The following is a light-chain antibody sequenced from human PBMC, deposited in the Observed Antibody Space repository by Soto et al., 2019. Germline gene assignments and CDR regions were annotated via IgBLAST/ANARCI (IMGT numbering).Light chain of an antibody. V-gene: IGLV4-69*01. J-gene: IGLJ2*01. CDR1: SGHSSYA. Sequence: QSVLTQSPSASASLGASVKLTCTLSSGHSSYAIAWHQQQPEKGPRYLMKLNSDGSHSKGDGIPDRFSGSSSGAERYLTISKRQSEDEADYYCQTWGTGEVFGGGTKLTVL. CDR2: LNSDGSH. CDR3: QTWGTGEV.